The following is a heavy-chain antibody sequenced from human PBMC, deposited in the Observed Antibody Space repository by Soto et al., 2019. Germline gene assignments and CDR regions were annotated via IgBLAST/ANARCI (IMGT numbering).Heavy chain of an antibody. CDR1: GYTFTSYG. CDR2: ISAYNGNT. Sequence: GASVKVSCKASGYTFTSYGISWVRQAPGQGLEWMGWISAYNGNTNYAQKLQGRVTMTTDTSTSTAYMELRSLRSEDTAVYFCARYTGSNSLFDSWGQGILVTVSS. V-gene: IGHV1-18*04. J-gene: IGHJ4*02. D-gene: IGHD1-26*01. CDR3: ARYTGSNSLFDS.